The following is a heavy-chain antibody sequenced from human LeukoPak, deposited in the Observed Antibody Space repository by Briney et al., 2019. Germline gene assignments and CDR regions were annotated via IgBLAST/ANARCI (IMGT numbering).Heavy chain of an antibody. CDR3: AKDEGSCGGDCYNDY. Sequence: GGSLRLSCAASGFTFDDYAMHWARQAPGKGLEWVSAISGSGGSTYYADSVKGRFTISRDNSKNTLYLQMNSLRAEDTAVYYCAKDEGSCGGDCYNDYWGQGTLVTVSS. J-gene: IGHJ4*02. D-gene: IGHD2-21*02. CDR1: GFTFDDYA. CDR2: ISGSGGST. V-gene: IGHV3-23*01.